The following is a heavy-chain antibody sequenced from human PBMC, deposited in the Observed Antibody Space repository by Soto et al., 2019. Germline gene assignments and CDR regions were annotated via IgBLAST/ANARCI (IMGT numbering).Heavy chain of an antibody. CDR3: ARGEWFLRGYGMDV. V-gene: IGHV4-59*02. CDR1: GGSVSTDY. D-gene: IGHD3-3*01. Sequence: QVQLQESGPGLVKPSETLSLTCTVSGGSVSTDYWSWIRQPPGKRLEYIGFIYNGGSPNYNPSLESRVTISPDTSKYQFSLKLSSVTAADTAVYYCARGEWFLRGYGMDVWGRGTTVTVS. J-gene: IGHJ6*02. CDR2: IYNGGSP.